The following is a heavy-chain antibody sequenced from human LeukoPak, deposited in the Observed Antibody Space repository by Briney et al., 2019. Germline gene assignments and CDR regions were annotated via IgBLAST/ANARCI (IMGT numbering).Heavy chain of an antibody. CDR3: AKAGWYDYYYGMDV. CDR1: GFTFSSYA. J-gene: IGHJ6*02. CDR2: ISGSGGST. V-gene: IGHV3-23*01. D-gene: IGHD6-19*01. Sequence: GGSLRLSCAASGFTFSSYAMSWVRQAPGKGLEWVAAISGSGGSTYYADSVKGRFTISRDNSKNTLYLQMNSLRAEDTAVYYCAKAGWYDYYYGMDVWGQGTTVTVSS.